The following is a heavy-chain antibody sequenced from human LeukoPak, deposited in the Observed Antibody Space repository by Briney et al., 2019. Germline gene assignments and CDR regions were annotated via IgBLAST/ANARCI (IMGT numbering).Heavy chain of an antibody. J-gene: IGHJ4*02. CDR2: IYYSGST. CDR1: GGSISSYY. V-gene: IGHV4-59*01. Sequence: SETLSLTCTVSGGSISSYYWSWIRQPPGKGLEWIGYIYYSGSTNYNPSLKSRVTISDTSKNQFSLKLSSVTAADTAVYYCARGAKWAYYFDYWGQGTLVTVSS. CDR3: ARGAKWAYYFDY. D-gene: IGHD1-26*01.